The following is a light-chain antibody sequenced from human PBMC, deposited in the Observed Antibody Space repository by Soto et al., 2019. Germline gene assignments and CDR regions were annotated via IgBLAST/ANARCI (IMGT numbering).Light chain of an antibody. Sequence: EIVMTQSPATLSVSPGERATLSCRASQSVRSNVVWYQQKPGQAPRLLIYGASTRATGIPARFSGSGSGTELTLTIHSLQSEDFVVYYCQQYNEWPRTFGQGTKLEIK. CDR3: QQYNEWPRT. CDR2: GAS. J-gene: IGKJ2*01. CDR1: QSVRSN. V-gene: IGKV3-15*01.